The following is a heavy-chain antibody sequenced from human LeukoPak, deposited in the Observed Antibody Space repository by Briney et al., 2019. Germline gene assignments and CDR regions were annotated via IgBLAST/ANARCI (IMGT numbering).Heavy chain of an antibody. J-gene: IGHJ4*02. D-gene: IGHD4-17*01. V-gene: IGHV1-2*02. CDR2: LNPNSGGI. CDR3: ARALSVTTPFDY. Sequence: ASVKVSCKASGYSFTGYYIHWVRQAPGHGPDWMGWLNPNSGGINYGQKFQGRVTMTRDTSISTAYMELSRLASDDTAVYYCARALSVTTPFDYWGQGSLVTVSS. CDR1: GYSFTGYY.